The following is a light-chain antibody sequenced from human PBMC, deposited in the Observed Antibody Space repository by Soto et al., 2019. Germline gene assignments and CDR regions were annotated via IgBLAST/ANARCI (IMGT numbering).Light chain of an antibody. CDR2: DAS. CDR3: QQYNTYST. J-gene: IGKJ2*01. V-gene: IGKV1-5*01. CDR1: QTVSSW. Sequence: DIPMTQSPSTLSASVGDRVTITCRASQTVSSWLAWYQQKPGKAPNLLIYDASSLETGVPSRFSGSGSGTDFALTISSLQPDDFATYYCQQYNTYSTFGQGTRLEIK.